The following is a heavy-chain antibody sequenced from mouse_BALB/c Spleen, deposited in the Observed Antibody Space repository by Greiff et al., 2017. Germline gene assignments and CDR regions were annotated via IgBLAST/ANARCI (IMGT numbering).Heavy chain of an antibody. D-gene: IGHD2-4*01. J-gene: IGHJ2*01. CDR3: ARSYDYDAYFDY. CDR2: IHPNSGNT. Sequence: VQLQQSGSVLVRPGASVKLSCKASGYTFTSSWMHWAKQRPGQGLEWIGEIHPNSGNTNYNEKFKGKATLTVDTSSSTAYVDLSSLTSEDSAVYYCARSYDYDAYFDYWGQGTTLTVSS. V-gene: IGHV1S130*01. CDR1: GYTFTSSW.